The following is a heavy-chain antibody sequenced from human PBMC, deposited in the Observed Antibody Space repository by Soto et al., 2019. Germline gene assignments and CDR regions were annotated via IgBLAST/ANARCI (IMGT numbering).Heavy chain of an antibody. V-gene: IGHV1-69*13. D-gene: IGHD3-3*01. CDR2: ISPIYDTT. J-gene: IGHJ4*02. CDR1: GGTLSSFA. CDR3: ARARAERERSYDFWSGSFDY. Sequence: SVKVSCKASGGTLSSFAISWVRQAPGQGLEWMGGISPIYDTTNYAQTFQGRVTITADESTNTAFMELSSLGSVDTAVYYCARARAERERSYDFWSGSFDYWGQGSLVTVSS.